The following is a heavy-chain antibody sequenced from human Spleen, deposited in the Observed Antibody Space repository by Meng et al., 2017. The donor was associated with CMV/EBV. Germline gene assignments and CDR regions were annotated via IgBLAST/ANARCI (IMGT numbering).Heavy chain of an antibody. CDR2: ISGGSSSI. CDR1: GFTFSNYE. V-gene: IGHV3-48*03. J-gene: IGHJ6*02. D-gene: IGHD2-2*01. Sequence: GESLKISCAASGFTFSNYEMNWVRQAPGKGLEWVAYISGGSSSIYYADSVKGRFTISRDNAKNSLYLQMNSLRAEDTAVYYCAREGGGVVPAAIQYYYRNYGMDVWGQGTTVTVSS. CDR3: AREGGGVVPAAIQYYYRNYGMDV.